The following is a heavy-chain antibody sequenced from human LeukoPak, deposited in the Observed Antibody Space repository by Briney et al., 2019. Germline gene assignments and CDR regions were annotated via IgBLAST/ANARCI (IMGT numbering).Heavy chain of an antibody. D-gene: IGHD5-18*01. V-gene: IGHV3-23*01. Sequence: GESLKISCKGSGYSFTSYWIGWVRQAPGKGLEWVSSIRGGGANPHYADSVKGRFTISRDNSKNTLYMEMNSLRAEDTAVYYCAKCSYTYGNDAYDIWGQGTMVTVSS. J-gene: IGHJ3*02. CDR3: AKCSYTYGNDAYDI. CDR1: GYSFTSYW. CDR2: IRGGGANP.